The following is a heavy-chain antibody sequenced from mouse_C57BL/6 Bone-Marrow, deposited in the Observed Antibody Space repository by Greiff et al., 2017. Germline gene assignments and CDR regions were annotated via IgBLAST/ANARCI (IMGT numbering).Heavy chain of an antibody. CDR3: ARGTTLVYFDY. D-gene: IGHD1-1*01. CDR1: GFTFRDYG. J-gene: IGHJ2*01. CDR2: ISSGSSTI. V-gene: IGHV5-17*01. Sequence: VQLKESGGGLVKPGGSLKLSCAASGFTFRDYGMHWVRQAPEKGLEWVAYISSGSSTIYYADTVKGRFTISRDNAKNTLFLQMTSLRSEDTAMYYCARGTTLVYFDYWGQGTTLTVSS.